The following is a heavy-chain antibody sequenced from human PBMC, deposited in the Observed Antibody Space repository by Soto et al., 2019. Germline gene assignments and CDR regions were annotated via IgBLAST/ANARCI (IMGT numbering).Heavy chain of an antibody. V-gene: IGHV3-15*07. Sequence: GGSLRLSCAASGFTFSNAWINWVRQAPGKGLEWVGRIKSKTDGGTTDYAAPVKGRFAISRDDSNNMVYLQMNSLKIEDTAIYYCTTDSYSTIIIVRFDYWGHGTLVTVSS. CDR1: GFTFSNAW. J-gene: IGHJ4*01. D-gene: IGHD3-22*01. CDR3: TTDSYSTIIIVRFDY. CDR2: IKSKTDGGTT.